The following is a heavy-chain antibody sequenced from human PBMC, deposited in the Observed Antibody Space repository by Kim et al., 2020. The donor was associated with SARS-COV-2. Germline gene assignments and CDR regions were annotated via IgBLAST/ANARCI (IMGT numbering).Heavy chain of an antibody. J-gene: IGHJ4*02. CDR3: ARANYYDSSGYDY. Sequence: YADSGKGRFTIARDNAKITLYRQMNSLGAEDTAVYYCARANYYDSSGYDYWGQGTLVTVSS. V-gene: IGHV3-74*01. D-gene: IGHD3-22*01.